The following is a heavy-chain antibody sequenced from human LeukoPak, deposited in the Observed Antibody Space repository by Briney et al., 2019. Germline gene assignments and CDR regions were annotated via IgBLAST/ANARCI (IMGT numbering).Heavy chain of an antibody. Sequence: GGSLRLSCAASGFTFNTFNMNWVRQAPGKGLEWVSSITSGGDYIYYADSVKGRFTTPRDNAKNSLSLQLNSLRVEDTAVYYCARGHYDVLAASYKWTPDYWGQGTLVTVSS. CDR1: GFTFNTFN. CDR3: ARGHYDVLAASYKWTPDY. J-gene: IGHJ4*02. V-gene: IGHV3-21*01. CDR2: ITSGGDYI. D-gene: IGHD3-9*01.